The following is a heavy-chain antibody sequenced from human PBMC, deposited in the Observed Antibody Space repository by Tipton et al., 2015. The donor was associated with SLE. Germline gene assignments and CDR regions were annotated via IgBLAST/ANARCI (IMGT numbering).Heavy chain of an antibody. CDR2: IYYSGST. CDR1: GGSISSHY. V-gene: IGHV4-59*11. J-gene: IGHJ3*02. CDR3: ARGPSHTHIVVVPAAYPRGAFDI. Sequence: TLSLTCTVSGGSISSHYWSWIRQPPGKGLEWIGYIYYSGSTNYNPSLKSRVTISVDTSKNQFSLKLSSVTAADPAVYYCARGPSHTHIVVVPAAYPRGAFDIWGQGTMVTVSS. D-gene: IGHD2-2*01.